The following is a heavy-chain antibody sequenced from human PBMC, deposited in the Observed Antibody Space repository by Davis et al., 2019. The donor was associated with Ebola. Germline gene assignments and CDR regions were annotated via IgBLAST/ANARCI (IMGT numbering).Heavy chain of an antibody. D-gene: IGHD5-12*01. CDR2: INPSGGST. Sequence: ASVKVSCKASGYTFSDYYMHWVRHLPGQGLEWMGIINPSGGSTSYAQKFQGRVTITRDTSASTAYMELSSLRAEDTALYYCAKDLIGYMYGRLDYWGQGTLVAVSS. CDR3: AKDLIGYMYGRLDY. J-gene: IGHJ4*02. V-gene: IGHV1-46*01. CDR1: GYTFSDYY.